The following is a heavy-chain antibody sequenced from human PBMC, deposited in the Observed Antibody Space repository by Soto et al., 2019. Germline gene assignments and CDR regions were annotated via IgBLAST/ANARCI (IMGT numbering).Heavy chain of an antibody. CDR3: ARDPLWGTAMVLWYFDL. J-gene: IGHJ2*01. V-gene: IGHV4-59*12. D-gene: IGHD5-18*01. CDR2: IYYGGST. Sequence: SETLSLTCTVSGGSISPYYWSRIRQPPGKGLEWVGYIYYGGSTSYNPSLKSRVTISLETSKSQFSLRLSSVTAADTAVYYCARDPLWGTAMVLWYFDLWGRGTLVTVSS. CDR1: GGSISPYY.